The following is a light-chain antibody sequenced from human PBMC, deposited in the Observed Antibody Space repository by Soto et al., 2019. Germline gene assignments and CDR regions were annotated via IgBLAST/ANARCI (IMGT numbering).Light chain of an antibody. V-gene: IGKV3-15*01. J-gene: IGKJ4*01. CDR1: QSVSSN. CDR2: GAS. Sequence: EIVMTQSPATLSVSPGERATLSCRASQSVSSNLAWYQHKPGQAPRLLIYGASTRATGIPARFGGSGSGTEFTLTISSLQSEDSAVYCCQQYHIWPLSFGGGTKVEIK. CDR3: QQYHIWPLS.